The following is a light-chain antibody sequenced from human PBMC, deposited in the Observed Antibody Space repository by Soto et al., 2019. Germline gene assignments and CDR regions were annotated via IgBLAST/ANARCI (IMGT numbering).Light chain of an antibody. CDR3: SSCTSSSTYV. Sequence: QSVLTHVGSVSGSQGQSLPIPCTATSSDVGGYNYVSWYQQHPGKAPKLMIYDVSDRPSGVSNRFSGSKSGNTASLTISGLQAEDEADYYCSSCTSSSTYVFGTGTKVTV. CDR2: DVS. CDR1: SSDVGGYNY. J-gene: IGLJ1*01. V-gene: IGLV2-14*01.